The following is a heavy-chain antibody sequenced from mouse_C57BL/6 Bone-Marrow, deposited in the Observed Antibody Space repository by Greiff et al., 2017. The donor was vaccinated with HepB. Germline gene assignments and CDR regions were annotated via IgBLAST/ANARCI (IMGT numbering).Heavy chain of an antibody. CDR3: ARSLITTVVGYAMDY. V-gene: IGHV2-6*03. CDR2: IWSDGST. J-gene: IGHJ4*01. CDR1: GFSLTSYG. D-gene: IGHD1-1*01. Sequence: VKVVESGPGLVAPSQSLSITCTVSGFSLTSYGVHWVRQPPGKGLEWLVVIWSDGSTTYNSALKSRLSISKDNSKSQVFLKMNSLQTDDTAMYYCARSLITTVVGYAMDYWGQGTSVTVSS.